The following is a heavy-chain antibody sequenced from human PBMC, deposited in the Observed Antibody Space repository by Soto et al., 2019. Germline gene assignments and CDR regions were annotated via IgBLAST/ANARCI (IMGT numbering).Heavy chain of an antibody. CDR1: GFTFRSYG. CDR2: IWYDGTTK. J-gene: IGHJ5*02. Sequence: QVQLVESGGGVVQPGRSLRLSCVASGFTFRSYGMHWVRQAPGKGLEWVTIIWYDGTTKYYADSVKGRFTISRDDSKNTLFLQMNSLRAEDTAVYYCARDYSNDPDHWGQGTLVTVSS. V-gene: IGHV3-33*01. D-gene: IGHD4-4*01. CDR3: ARDYSNDPDH.